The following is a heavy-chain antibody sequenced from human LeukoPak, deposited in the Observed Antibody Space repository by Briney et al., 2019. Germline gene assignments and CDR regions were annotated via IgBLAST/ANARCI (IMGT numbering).Heavy chain of an antibody. D-gene: IGHD1-26*01. CDR3: ARRRDLYSGSYYPFDY. CDR2: IYPGDSDT. J-gene: IGHJ4*02. CDR1: GYSFTSYW. Sequence: GESLKVSCKGSGYSFTSYWIGWVRQMPGKGLEWMGIIYPGDSDTRYSPSFQGQVTISADKSISTAYLQWSSLKASDTAMYYCARRRDLYSGSYYPFDYWGQGTLVTVSS. V-gene: IGHV5-51*01.